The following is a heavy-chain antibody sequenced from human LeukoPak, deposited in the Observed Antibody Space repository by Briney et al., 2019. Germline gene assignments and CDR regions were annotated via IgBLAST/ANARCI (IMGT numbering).Heavy chain of an antibody. J-gene: IGHJ4*02. CDR2: ISSSSSYI. V-gene: IGHV3-21*01. Sequence: PGGSLTLSCAASGFTFSSYSMNWVRQAPGKGLEWVSSISSSSSYIYYADSVKGRFTISRDNAKNSLYLQMNSLRAEDTAVYYCARDLRSPRSLVVPAAIDYWGQGTLVTVSS. CDR1: GFTFSSYS. D-gene: IGHD2-2*01. CDR3: ARDLRSPRSLVVPAAIDY.